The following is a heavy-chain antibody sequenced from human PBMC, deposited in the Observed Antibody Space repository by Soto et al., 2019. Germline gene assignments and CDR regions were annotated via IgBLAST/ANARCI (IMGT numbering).Heavy chain of an antibody. CDR2: INAGNGNT. V-gene: IGHV1-3*01. Sequence: QFQHVQSGAEVKKPGASVKVSCKASGYTFTSYAIHGVRQAPGQRPEGMGWINAGNGNTKYSQNFQDRVTITRHTSASTAYMEVSGLRFEDTAVYDCARGSEPAYSRWYVHGDHWGQGTLVTVSS. J-gene: IGHJ4*02. CDR3: ARGSEPAYSRWYVHGDH. CDR1: GYTFTSYA. D-gene: IGHD6-13*01.